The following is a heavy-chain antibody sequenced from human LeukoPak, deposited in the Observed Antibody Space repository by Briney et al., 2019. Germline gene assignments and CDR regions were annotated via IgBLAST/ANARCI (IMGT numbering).Heavy chain of an antibody. CDR3: ARKGSIAVARHEFDY. Sequence: SETLSLTCAVYGGSFSGYYWSWIRPPPGEGLEWVGEINHSGSTNYNPSLKSRVTISVDTSKNQFSLKLSSVTAADTAVYYCARKGSIAVARHEFDYWGQGTLGTVSS. J-gene: IGHJ4*02. CDR2: INHSGST. D-gene: IGHD6-19*01. CDR1: GGSFSGYY. V-gene: IGHV4-34*01.